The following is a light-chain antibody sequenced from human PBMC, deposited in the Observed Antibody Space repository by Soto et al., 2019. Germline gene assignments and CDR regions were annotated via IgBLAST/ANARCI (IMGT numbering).Light chain of an antibody. Sequence: EIVMTQSPATLSASPGETVTLSCRASQSVRSNLTWYQQKPGQAPRLLIYDASTMATGIPARFSGSGSGTEFALTINSLQSEDFAIYYCQQYNHWPPYTFGQGTKLEIK. CDR2: DAS. CDR1: QSVRSN. J-gene: IGKJ2*01. V-gene: IGKV3-15*01. CDR3: QQYNHWPPYT.